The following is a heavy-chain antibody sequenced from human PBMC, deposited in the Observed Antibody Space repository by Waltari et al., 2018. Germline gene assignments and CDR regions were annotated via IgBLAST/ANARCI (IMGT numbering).Heavy chain of an antibody. CDR3: TRDFDAPGGY. CDR2: INSDGSIR. D-gene: IGHD3-9*01. V-gene: IGHV3-74*03. J-gene: IGHJ4*02. Sequence: QLVESVGGLVQPGGSLRRSCDASGFTFIFHWMHWVRQDPGKVLVWVSRINSDGSIRQYADSVRGRFTISRDNTKNTLYLQMNSLRTEDTAFYYCTRDFDAPGGYWGQGTLVTVSS. CDR1: GFTFIFHW.